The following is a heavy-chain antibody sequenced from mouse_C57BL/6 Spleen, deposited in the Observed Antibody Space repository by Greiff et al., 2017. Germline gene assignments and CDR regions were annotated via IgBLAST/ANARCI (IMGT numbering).Heavy chain of an antibody. CDR1: GFTFSDYG. CDR2: ISSGSSTI. J-gene: IGHJ1*03. D-gene: IGHD1-1*01. CDR3: ARRTTVVAHCYFDV. Sequence: EVQLLQSGGGLVKPGASLKLSCAASGFTFSDYGMHWVRQAPEQGLEWVAYISSGSSTIYYADTVKGRFTIARDNAKNTLFLQMTSLRSEDTAMYYCARRTTVVAHCYFDVWGTGTTVTVSS. V-gene: IGHV5-17*01.